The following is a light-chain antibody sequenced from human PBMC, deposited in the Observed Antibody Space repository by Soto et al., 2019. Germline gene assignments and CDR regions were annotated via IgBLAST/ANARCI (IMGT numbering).Light chain of an antibody. J-gene: IGLJ1*01. CDR1: DIASKS. CDR3: QVWDSSSDHYV. V-gene: IGLV3-21*02. Sequence: SYELTQPPSVSVAPGQTARISCGGNDIASKSVHWSQQKPGQAPVLVVYDDNDRPSGIPERLSGSNSGDTATLTISRVEAGDEADYYCQVWDSSSDHYVFGSGTRSPS. CDR2: DDN.